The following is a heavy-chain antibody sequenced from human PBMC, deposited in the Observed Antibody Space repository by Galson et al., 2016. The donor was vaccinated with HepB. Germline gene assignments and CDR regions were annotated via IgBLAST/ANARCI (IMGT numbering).Heavy chain of an antibody. D-gene: IGHD3-16*01. CDR1: GFTFNTYW. J-gene: IGHJ6*03. Sequence: SLRLSCAASGFTFNTYWMSWVRQAPGKGLEWMANIKDDGSEKYYEDSVKGRFTISRDNAKNTLFLQLSSLRAEDTAVYCCARSLPYYVDEGKVAFFYSHMDVWAKGTTVIVSS. CDR3: ARSLPYYVDEGKVAFFYSHMDV. V-gene: IGHV3-7*03. CDR2: IKDDGSEK.